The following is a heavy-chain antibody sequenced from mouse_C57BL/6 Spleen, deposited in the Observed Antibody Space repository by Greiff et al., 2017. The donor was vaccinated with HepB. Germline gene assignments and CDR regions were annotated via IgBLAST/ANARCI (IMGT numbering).Heavy chain of an antibody. D-gene: IGHD2-3*01. CDR3: AREGWLRYFDV. Sequence: EVKLMESGGGLVKPGGSLKLSCAASGFTFSSYAMSWVRQTPEKRLEWVATISDGGSYTYYPDNVKGRFTVSRDNAKNNLYLQMSHLKSEDTAMYYCAREGWLRYFDVWGTGTTVTVSS. J-gene: IGHJ1*03. CDR2: ISDGGSYT. V-gene: IGHV5-4*01. CDR1: GFTFSSYA.